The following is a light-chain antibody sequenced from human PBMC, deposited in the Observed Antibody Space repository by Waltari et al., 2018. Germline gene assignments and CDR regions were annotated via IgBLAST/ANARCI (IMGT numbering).Light chain of an antibody. V-gene: IGKV1D-12*01. J-gene: IGKJ1*01. CDR1: QGLPSW. CDR2: AAS. Sequence: DIQMTQTPSSVSASVGDRVTLTCRAPQGLPSWIVWYQQQPGKAPRLLIYAASTLESGVPSRFSGSGSGTDFSLTISSLQTEDVGTYYCQQANNWSFGQGTKVEIK. CDR3: QQANNWS.